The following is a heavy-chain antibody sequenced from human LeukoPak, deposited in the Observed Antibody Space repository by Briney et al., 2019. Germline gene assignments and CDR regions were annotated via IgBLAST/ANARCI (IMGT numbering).Heavy chain of an antibody. V-gene: IGHV3-21*01. CDR1: GFTFDDYA. J-gene: IGHJ6*02. D-gene: IGHD3-22*01. CDR2: ISSSSSYI. CDR3: ARADYEENYYYGMDV. Sequence: GGSLRLSCAASGFTFDDYAMHWVRQAPGKGLEWVSSISSSSSYIYYADSVKGRFTISRDNAKNSLYLQMNSLRAEDTAVYYCARADYEENYYYGMDVWGQGTTVTVSS.